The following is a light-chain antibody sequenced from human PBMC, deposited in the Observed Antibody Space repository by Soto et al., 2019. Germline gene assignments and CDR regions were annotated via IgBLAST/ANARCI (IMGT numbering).Light chain of an antibody. CDR1: SSNIGAAYD. J-gene: IGLJ1*01. CDR3: QSYDTSLSGFYV. CDR2: ANN. V-gene: IGLV1-40*01. Sequence: QSVLTQPPSVSGAPGQRVTISCIGSSSNIGAAYDVHWYQKLPGTAAKLLIFANNNRPSGVPDRFSGSKSGTSDSLTITGLLAEDEADYFCQSYDTSLSGFYVFGTGTKVTVL.